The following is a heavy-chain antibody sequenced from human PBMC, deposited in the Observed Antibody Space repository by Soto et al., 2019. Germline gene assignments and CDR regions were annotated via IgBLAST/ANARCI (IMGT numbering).Heavy chain of an antibody. V-gene: IGHV4-30-4*02. CDR2: IYYSGST. D-gene: IGHD3-3*01. CDR3: ARVRRKPIFGVFIIPYYFDY. CDR1: GGSISSGDYY. J-gene: IGHJ4*02. Sequence: SDTLSLTCTVSGGSISSGDYYWSWIRQPPGKGLEWIGYIYYSGSTYYNPSLKSRVTISVDTSKNQFSLKLSSVTAADTAVYYCARVRRKPIFGVFIIPYYFDYWGQGTLVTVSS.